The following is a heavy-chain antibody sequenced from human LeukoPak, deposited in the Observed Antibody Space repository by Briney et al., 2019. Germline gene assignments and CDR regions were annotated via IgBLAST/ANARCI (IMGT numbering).Heavy chain of an antibody. V-gene: IGHV1-18*01. CDR2: ISTYNGNT. Sequence: ASVNVPCKASGYTFTTFGITWVRQAPGQGLEWMGWISTYNGNTNYAQNLQGRVTMTTDTSTSTAYMELRSLTSDDTAVYYCARVGADCSDGNCYWGQGTLVTVSS. D-gene: IGHD2-15*01. CDR3: ARVGADCSDGNCY. CDR1: GYTFTTFG. J-gene: IGHJ4*02.